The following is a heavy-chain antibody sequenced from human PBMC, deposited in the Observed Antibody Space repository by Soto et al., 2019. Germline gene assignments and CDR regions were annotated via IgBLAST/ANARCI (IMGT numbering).Heavy chain of an antibody. Sequence: QVQLVQSGAEVKKPGASVKVSCKASGYTFTSYGISWVRQAPGQGLEWMGWISAYNGNTNYAQKLQGRVTMTTDTSTSTVYMQLRILRSDDTAVYYCTRDCAAAGPFDYWGQGTLVTVST. CDR1: GYTFTSYG. CDR3: TRDCAAAGPFDY. CDR2: ISAYNGNT. J-gene: IGHJ4*02. D-gene: IGHD6-13*01. V-gene: IGHV1-18*01.